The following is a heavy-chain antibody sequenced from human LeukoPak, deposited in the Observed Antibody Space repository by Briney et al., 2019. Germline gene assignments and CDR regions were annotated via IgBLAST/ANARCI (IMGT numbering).Heavy chain of an antibody. CDR1: GFTFSSSA. CDR2: IGGSGAGT. J-gene: IGHJ4*02. D-gene: IGHD3-22*01. V-gene: IGHV3-23*01. CDR3: ATTLHSGYYDLY. Sequence: GGSLRLSCAASGFTFSSSAMSWVRQAPGKGLEWVSGIGGSGAGTYYAVSVKGRFTISRDNSKNTLYLQMDSLRAEDTAVYYCATTLHSGYYDLYWGQGTLVTVSS.